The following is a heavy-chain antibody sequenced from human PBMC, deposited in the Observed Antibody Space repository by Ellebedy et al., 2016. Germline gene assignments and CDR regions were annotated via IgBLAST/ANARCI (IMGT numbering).Heavy chain of an antibody. Sequence: GGSLRLXXAASGFTFSSYAMSWVRQAPGEGLEWVSAIGGSDSSTYYADSVKGRFTISRDNSKNTVYLQMNSLRAEDTAIYYCAKDYCSGVGCYSGGDPCFDYWGQGTLVTVSS. CDR2: IGGSDSST. CDR1: GFTFSSYA. V-gene: IGHV3-23*01. D-gene: IGHD2-15*01. CDR3: AKDYCSGVGCYSGGDPCFDY. J-gene: IGHJ4*02.